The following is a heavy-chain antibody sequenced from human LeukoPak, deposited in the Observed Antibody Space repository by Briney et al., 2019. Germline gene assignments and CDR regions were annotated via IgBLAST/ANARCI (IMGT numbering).Heavy chain of an antibody. Sequence: PGGSLRLSCAASGFTFSSYDMNWVRQAPGKGLEWVSFISSSSSYIYYADSVKGRFTISRDNAKNTLYLQMNSLRAEDTAVYYCARDPHNYYDSSGSPDYWGQGTLVTVSS. V-gene: IGHV3-21*01. J-gene: IGHJ4*02. CDR2: ISSSSSYI. CDR1: GFTFSSYD. CDR3: ARDPHNYYDSSGSPDY. D-gene: IGHD3-22*01.